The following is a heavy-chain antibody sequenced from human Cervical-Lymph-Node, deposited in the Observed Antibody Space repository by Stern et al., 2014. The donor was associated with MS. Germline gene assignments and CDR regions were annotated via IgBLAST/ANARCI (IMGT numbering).Heavy chain of an antibody. D-gene: IGHD4/OR15-4a*01. V-gene: IGHV1-46*01. CDR3: ARTSYGANSLQLDF. CDR2: INPSDGGR. CDR1: GYNFTNYF. Sequence: QMQLVQSGAEVTKHGASVKVSCKTSGYNFTNYFIHWVRQAPGEGLEWMGIINPSDGGRRYAQKYQGRITLTRDGSTTTVYMEISSLTSSDTAVYYCARTSYGANSLQLDFWGQGTLVTVS. J-gene: IGHJ4*02.